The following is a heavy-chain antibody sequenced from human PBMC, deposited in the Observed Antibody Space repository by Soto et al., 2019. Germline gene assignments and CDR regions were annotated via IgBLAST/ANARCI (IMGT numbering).Heavy chain of an antibody. J-gene: IGHJ4*02. D-gene: IGHD2-8*01. CDR2: VNPSLGGA. CDR3: ARAPYSTTSFFLDY. V-gene: IGHV1-46*02. CDR1: GYTLNTHH. Sequence: QVQIVQSGAEVKKPGASVKVSCKTSGYTLNTHHLHWVRQAPGQGLEWMGIVNPSLGGANYAQKFRDRVAMTWDTSTRIFYVELTSLRSDDTAVYFCARAPYSTTSFFLDYWGQGTLVTVSS.